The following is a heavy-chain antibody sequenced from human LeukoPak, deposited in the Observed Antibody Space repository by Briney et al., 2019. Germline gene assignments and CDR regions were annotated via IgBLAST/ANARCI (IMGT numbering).Heavy chain of an antibody. CDR3: ARGRGYSYGYAPLIDY. Sequence: GGSLRLSCAATGLALRNFAMSWVRQAPRKGLEWVSSITISGDNTHYADSVKGRFTISRDNSKNTVYLQMNSLRAEDTAVYYCARGRGYSYGYAPLIDYWGQGTLVTVSS. CDR2: ITISGDNT. D-gene: IGHD5-18*01. V-gene: IGHV3-23*01. CDR1: GLALRNFA. J-gene: IGHJ4*02.